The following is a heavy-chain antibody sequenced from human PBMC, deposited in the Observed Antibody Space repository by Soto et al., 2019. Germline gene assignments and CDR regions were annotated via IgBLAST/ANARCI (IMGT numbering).Heavy chain of an antibody. D-gene: IGHD6-13*01. CDR1: GFTFSSYA. V-gene: IGHV3-30-3*01. J-gene: IGHJ6*02. CDR3: ARDSSSWYDDYYYGMDV. Sequence: QVQLVESGGGVVQPGRSLRLSCAASGFTFSSYAMHWVRQAPGKGLEWVAVISYDGSNKYYADSVKGRFTISRDNSKNTLYLQMNSLRAEDTAVYYCARDSSSWYDDYYYGMDVWGQGTTVTVSS. CDR2: ISYDGSNK.